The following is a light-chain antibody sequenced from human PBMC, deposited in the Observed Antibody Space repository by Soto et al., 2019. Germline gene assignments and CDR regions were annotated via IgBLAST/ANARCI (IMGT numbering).Light chain of an antibody. CDR1: QSVNSN. V-gene: IGKV3-11*01. CDR2: EAS. Sequence: EIVLTQSPATLSLSTGERATLSCRASQSVNSNLAWYQQRPGQAPRLLLYEASNRATGIPARFSGSGYGTDFTLTISDLETEDTAVYYCQQRASSPPLTFGGGTKVEIK. CDR3: QQRASSPPLT. J-gene: IGKJ4*01.